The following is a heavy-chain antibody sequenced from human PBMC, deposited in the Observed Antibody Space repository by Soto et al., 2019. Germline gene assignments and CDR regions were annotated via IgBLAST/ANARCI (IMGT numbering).Heavy chain of an antibody. CDR3: AISATTADYYYGMAV. J-gene: IGHJ6*02. CDR2: INAGNGNT. Sequence: GASVKVSCKASGYTFSSYAIHWVRQAPGQGLEWMGWINAGNGNTKYSQKFQGRVTITRDTSASTAYMELSSLRSEDTAVYYCAISATTADYYYGMAVWGQGTSVPVSS. V-gene: IGHV1-3*01. D-gene: IGHD1-26*01. CDR1: GYTFSSYA.